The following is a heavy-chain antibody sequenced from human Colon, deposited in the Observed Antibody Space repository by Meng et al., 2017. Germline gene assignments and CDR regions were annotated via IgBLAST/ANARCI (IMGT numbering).Heavy chain of an antibody. D-gene: IGHD1-26*01. Sequence: WGSLRLSCTVSNISISTYYWSWIRQPPGKGLEWIGCMFSTGSTNYNPSLKGRVTMSVDTSKNQFSLKLSSVTAADPAMYFCAREPVGTTSFDAFDNWGQGTMVTVSS. J-gene: IGHJ3*02. CDR1: NISISTYY. CDR2: MFSTGST. V-gene: IGHV4-4*07. CDR3: AREPVGTTSFDAFDN.